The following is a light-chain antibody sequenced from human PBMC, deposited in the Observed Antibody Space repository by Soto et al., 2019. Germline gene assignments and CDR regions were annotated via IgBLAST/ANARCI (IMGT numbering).Light chain of an antibody. Sequence: QSALTQPASVSGSPGQSITISCTGTSSDVAGHNYVSWYQQHPGKAPKLIIYEVSNRPSGVSNRCSGSKSDNTASLTISGLRAEDEAAYYCSSYASSSTSVVFGGGTKLTVL. CDR2: EVS. CDR1: SSDVAGHNY. J-gene: IGLJ2*01. CDR3: SSYASSSTSVV. V-gene: IGLV2-14*01.